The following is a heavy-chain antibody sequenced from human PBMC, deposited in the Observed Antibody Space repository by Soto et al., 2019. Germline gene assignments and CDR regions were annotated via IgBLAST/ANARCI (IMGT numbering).Heavy chain of an antibody. CDR1: GYTLTELS. CDR3: ATGRYCISTSCSKEGYYYYGMDV. J-gene: IGHJ6*02. V-gene: IGHV1-24*01. Sequence: QVQLVQSGAEVKQPGASVKVSCKVSGYTLTELSMHWVRQAPGKGLEWMGGFDPEDGETIYAQKFQGRVTMTEDTSTDTAYMELSSLRSEDTAVYYCATGRYCISTSCSKEGYYYYGMDVWGQGTTVTVSS. CDR2: FDPEDGET. D-gene: IGHD2-2*01.